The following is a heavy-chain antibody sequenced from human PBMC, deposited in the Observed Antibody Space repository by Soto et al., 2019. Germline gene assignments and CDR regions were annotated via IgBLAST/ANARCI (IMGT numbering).Heavy chain of an antibody. D-gene: IGHD3-10*01. J-gene: IGHJ3*01. CDR3: ARRYGGAFDF. CDR1: GGSISSSSYY. Sequence: SETLSLTCTVSGGSISSSSYYWGWIRQPPGKGLEWIGYIYYSGSTNYNPSLKSRVTISVDTSKNQFSLKLSSVTAADTAVYYCARRYGGAFDFWGQGTMVTVSS. CDR2: IYYSGST. V-gene: IGHV4-61*05.